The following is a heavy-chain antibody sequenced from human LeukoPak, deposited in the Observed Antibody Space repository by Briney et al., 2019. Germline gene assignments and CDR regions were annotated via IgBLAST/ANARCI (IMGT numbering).Heavy chain of an antibody. D-gene: IGHD3-10*01. CDR2: INWNGGST. V-gene: IGHV3-20*04. Sequence: PGGSLRLSCAASGFTFDDYGMSWVRQAPGKGLEWVSGINWNGGSTAYADSVKGRFTISRDNAKNSLYLQMNSLRAEDTALYYCARGARGVSGYYFDFWGQGTLVTVSS. J-gene: IGHJ4*02. CDR1: GFTFDDYG. CDR3: ARGARGVSGYYFDF.